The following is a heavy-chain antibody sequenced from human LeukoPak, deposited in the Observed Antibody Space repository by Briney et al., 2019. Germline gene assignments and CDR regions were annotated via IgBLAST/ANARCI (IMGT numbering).Heavy chain of an antibody. CDR1: GGSISSCY. CDR3: ARHKSGTGQWLEVPHAFDI. J-gene: IGHJ3*02. Sequence: PSETLSLTCSVSGGSISSCYWSWIRQPAGKGLEWMGRIYTSGSTYYNPSLKSRVTISVDTSKNQFSLKLSSVTAADTAVYYCARHKSGTGQWLEVPHAFDIWGQGTMVTVSS. CDR2: IYTSGST. V-gene: IGHV4-4*07. D-gene: IGHD6-19*01.